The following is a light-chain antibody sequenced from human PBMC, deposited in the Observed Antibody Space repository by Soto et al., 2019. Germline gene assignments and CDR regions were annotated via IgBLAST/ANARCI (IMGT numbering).Light chain of an antibody. CDR1: HSISNW. V-gene: IGKV1-5*01. CDR3: QQYNSFSWT. J-gene: IGKJ1*01. CDR2: DAS. Sequence: DIQMTQSPSTLSASVGDRVTITCRASHSISNWLAWYQQKPGKAPKSLIYDASILESVVPSRFSGSGSGTEFTLTIASLQPDDFATYYCQQYNSFSWTFGQGTKVEI.